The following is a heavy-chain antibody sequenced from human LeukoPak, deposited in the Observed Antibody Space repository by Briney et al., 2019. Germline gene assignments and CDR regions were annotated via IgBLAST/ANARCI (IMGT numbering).Heavy chain of an antibody. V-gene: IGHV4-59*01. D-gene: IGHD5-12*01. CDR3: ARDGLPGYSGYSY. J-gene: IGHJ4*02. Sequence: SETLSLTCTVSGDSISGFYWSWIRQPPGKGLEWIGYIYYSGSTNYNPSLKSRVTISVDMSKNQFSLKLGSVTAADTAVYYCARDGLPGYSGYSYWGQGTLVTVSS. CDR2: IYYSGST. CDR1: GDSISGFY.